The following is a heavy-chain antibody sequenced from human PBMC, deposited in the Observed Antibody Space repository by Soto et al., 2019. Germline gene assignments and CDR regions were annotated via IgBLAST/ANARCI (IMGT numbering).Heavy chain of an antibody. CDR3: ARGDQVVRVVSGRRYYRNGAFDI. V-gene: IGHV4-31*03. Sequence: PSETLSLTCTVSGFSISSGVYYWSWIRQHPGKGLEWIGYIYYSGSTYYNPSLKSRVTISVDTSKNQFSLKLSSVTAADTAVYYCARGDQVVRVVSGRRYYRNGAFDIRGQGTMVTVSS. J-gene: IGHJ3*02. CDR2: IYYSGST. D-gene: IGHD3-22*01. CDR1: GFSISSGVYY.